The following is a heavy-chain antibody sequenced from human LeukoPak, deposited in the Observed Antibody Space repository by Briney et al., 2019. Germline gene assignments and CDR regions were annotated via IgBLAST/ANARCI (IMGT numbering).Heavy chain of an antibody. V-gene: IGHV3-21*01. CDR1: GFTFSSYS. CDR2: ISSSSSYI. Sequence: GGSLRLSCAASGFTFSSYSMNWVRQAPAKGLEWVSSISSSSSYIYYADSVKGRFTISRDNAKNSLYLQMNSLRAEDTAVYYCARDLPVTIDYWGQGTLVTVSS. D-gene: IGHD4-17*01. J-gene: IGHJ4*02. CDR3: ARDLPVTIDY.